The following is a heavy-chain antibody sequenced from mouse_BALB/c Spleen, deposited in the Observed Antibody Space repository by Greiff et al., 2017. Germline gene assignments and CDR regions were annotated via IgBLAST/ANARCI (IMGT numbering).Heavy chain of an antibody. D-gene: IGHD1-1*01. J-gene: IGHJ4*01. CDR3: ARRAGGSSYGYYAMDD. CDR2: IYPGSGST. V-gene: IGHV1-77*01. Sequence: QVQLQQSGPELVKPGASVKMSCKASGYTFTDYVISWVKPSTGQGLDLIGEIYPGSGSTYYNEKFKGKATLTADKSSNTAYMQLSSLTSEDSAVYYGARRAGGSSYGYYAMDDWGQGTSGTGAS. CDR1: GYTFTDYV.